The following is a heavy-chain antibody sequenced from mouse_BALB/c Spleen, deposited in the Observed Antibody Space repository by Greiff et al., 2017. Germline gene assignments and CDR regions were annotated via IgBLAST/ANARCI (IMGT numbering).Heavy chain of an antibody. Sequence: EVKLVESGGDLVKPGGSLKLSCAASGFTFSSYGMSWVRQTPDKRLEWVATISSGGSYTYYPDSVKGRITISRDNAKNTLYLQMSSLKSEDTAMYYCARKTIGTTSIDYWGQGTTLTVSS. D-gene: IGHD2-14*01. CDR1: GFTFSSYG. V-gene: IGHV5-6*01. CDR2: ISSGGSYT. CDR3: ARKTIGTTSIDY. J-gene: IGHJ2*01.